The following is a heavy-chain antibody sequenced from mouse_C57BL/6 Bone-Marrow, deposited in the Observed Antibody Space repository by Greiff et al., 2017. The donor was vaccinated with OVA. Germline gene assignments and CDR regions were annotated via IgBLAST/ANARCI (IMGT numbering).Heavy chain of an antibody. J-gene: IGHJ2*01. V-gene: IGHV1-81*01. CDR2: IYPRSGNT. CDR1: GYTFTSYG. Sequence: VQLQQSGAELARPGASVKLSCKASGYTFTSYGLSWVKQRTGQGLEWIGEIYPRSGNTYSNEKFKGKATLTADKAASTAYMERRSLTSEDSAVYFCAGAQADYWGQGTTLTVSS. CDR3: AGAQADY. D-gene: IGHD3-2*02.